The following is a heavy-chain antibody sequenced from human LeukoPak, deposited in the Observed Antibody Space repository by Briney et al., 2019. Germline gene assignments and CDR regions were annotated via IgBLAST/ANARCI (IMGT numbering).Heavy chain of an antibody. Sequence: GGSLRLSCAASGFTFSSYWMHWVRQAPGKGLVWVSRINSDGSSTSYADSVKGRFTISRVNAKNTLYLQMNSLRAEDTAVYYCARGDPTGLYDYWGQGTLVTVSS. J-gene: IGHJ4*02. CDR2: INSDGSST. D-gene: IGHD3-10*01. V-gene: IGHV3-74*01. CDR1: GFTFSSYW. CDR3: ARGDPTGLYDY.